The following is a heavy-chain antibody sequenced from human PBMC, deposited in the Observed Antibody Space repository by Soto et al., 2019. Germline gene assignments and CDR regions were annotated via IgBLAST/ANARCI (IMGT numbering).Heavy chain of an antibody. D-gene: IGHD2-2*01. CDR2: INPDSGGT. Sequence: VASLKVSCKASGYTFTRCGMIWVRQAPGQGLEWMGWINPDSGGTNYAQKFQGRVTMTRDTSISTAYMELSRLRSDDTAVYYCVRDGHCITTSCYGNWFDPWGQGTLVTVAS. J-gene: IGHJ5*02. CDR3: VRDGHCITTSCYGNWFDP. V-gene: IGHV1-2*02. CDR1: GYTFTRCG.